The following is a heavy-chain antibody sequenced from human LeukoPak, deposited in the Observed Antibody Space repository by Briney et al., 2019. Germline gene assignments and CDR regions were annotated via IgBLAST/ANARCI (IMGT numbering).Heavy chain of an antibody. CDR3: ARDADYGDYYFDY. CDR2: ISAYNGNT. J-gene: IGHJ4*02. CDR1: GYTFTSYG. V-gene: IGHV1-18*01. D-gene: IGHD4-17*01. Sequence: GASVKVSCKASGYTFTSYGISWVRQAPGQGLEWMGWISAYNGNTNYAQKLQGRVTITRDTSASTAYMELSSLRSEDTAVYYCARDADYGDYYFDYWGQGTLVTVSS.